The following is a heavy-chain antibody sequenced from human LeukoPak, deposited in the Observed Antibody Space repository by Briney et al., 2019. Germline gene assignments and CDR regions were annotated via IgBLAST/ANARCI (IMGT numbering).Heavy chain of an antibody. CDR3: ASSGYSYGSFDY. D-gene: IGHD5-18*01. Sequence: SETLSLTCTVSGDSITTYYWHWIRQPPGKGLEWIGYVFHSGYTNYNPSLKSRVTTSVDTSKNQFSLKLTSVTAADTAVYYCASSGYSYGSFDYWGQGTLVTVSS. CDR1: GDSITTYY. CDR2: VFHSGYT. J-gene: IGHJ4*02. V-gene: IGHV4-59*01.